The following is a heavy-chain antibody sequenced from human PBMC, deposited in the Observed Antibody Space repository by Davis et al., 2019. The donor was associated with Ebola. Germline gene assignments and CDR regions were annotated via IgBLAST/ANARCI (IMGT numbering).Heavy chain of an antibody. CDR1: GYTFTGYY. V-gene: IGHV1-2*06. CDR2: INPNSGGT. J-gene: IGHJ3*01. Sequence: ASVKVSCKASGYTFTGYYMHWVRQAPGQGLEWMGRINPNSGGTNYAQKFQGRVTMTEDTSTDTAYMELRSLRSEDTALYYCAAGGLGGGFDVWGHGTMVTVSS. D-gene: IGHD2-15*01. CDR3: AAGGLGGGFDV.